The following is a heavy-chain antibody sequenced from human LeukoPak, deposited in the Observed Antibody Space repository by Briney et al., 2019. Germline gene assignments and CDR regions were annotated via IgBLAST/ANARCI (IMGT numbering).Heavy chain of an antibody. D-gene: IGHD3-22*01. CDR3: ARLAPDYYDPGDY. J-gene: IGHJ4*02. CDR1: GFTFSSYG. CDR2: IWYDGSNK. Sequence: PGRSLRLSCAASGFTFSSYGMHWVRQAPGKGLEWVAIIWYDGSNKYYADSVKGRFTISRDNSKDTLYLQMNSLRAEDTAVYYCARLAPDYYDPGDYWGQGTLVSVSS. V-gene: IGHV3-33*01.